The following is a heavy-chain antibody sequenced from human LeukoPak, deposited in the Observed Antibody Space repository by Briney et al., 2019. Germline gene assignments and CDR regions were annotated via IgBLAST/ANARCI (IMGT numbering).Heavy chain of an antibody. CDR2: INPNSGGT. V-gene: IGHV1-2*06. Sequence: ASVKVSCKASGYTFTGYYMHWVRQAPGQGLEWMGRINPNSGGTTYAQKFQGRVTMTRDTSISTAYMELSRLRSDHPAVYYCAXXRREGYSXXXASRXXXXXPXXXXTLVTVSA. CDR1: GYTFTGYY. D-gene: IGHD5-18*01. J-gene: IGHJ4*02. CDR3: AXXRREGYSXXXASRXXXXXP.